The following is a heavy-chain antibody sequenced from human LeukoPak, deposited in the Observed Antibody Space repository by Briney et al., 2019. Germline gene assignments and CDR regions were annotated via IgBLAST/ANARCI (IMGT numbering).Heavy chain of an antibody. V-gene: IGHV3-30*04. CDR2: ISYDGSNK. CDR3: ARDYSDYVWGSYRYPHKPYYYYYGMDV. J-gene: IGHJ6*04. Sequence: QPGGSLRLSCAASGFTFSSYAMHWVRQAPGKGLEWVAVISYDGSNKYYADSVKGRFTISRDNSKNTLYLQMNSLRAEDTAVYYCARDYSDYVWGSYRYPHKPYYYYYGMDVWGKGTTVTVSS. D-gene: IGHD3-16*02. CDR1: GFTFSSYA.